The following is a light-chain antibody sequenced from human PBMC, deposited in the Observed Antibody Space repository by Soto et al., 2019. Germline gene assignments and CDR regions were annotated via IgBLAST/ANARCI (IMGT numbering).Light chain of an antibody. Sequence: DIQMTQSPSSLSASVGDRVTITCRASQSISSYLNWYQQKPGKAPKLLIYAASSLQSGVPSRFSGSGSGTDFTLTISSLQPEDFAIYYCQQSYSSPYTFGLGTKVQIK. J-gene: IGKJ2*01. CDR2: AAS. V-gene: IGKV1-39*01. CDR1: QSISSY. CDR3: QQSYSSPYT.